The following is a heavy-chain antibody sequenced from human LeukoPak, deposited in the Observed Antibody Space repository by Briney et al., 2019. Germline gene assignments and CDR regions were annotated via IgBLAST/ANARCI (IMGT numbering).Heavy chain of an antibody. CDR3: TTGPFDYYGSASYLANGMDV. CDR2: IKSKTDGGAT. J-gene: IGHJ6*02. D-gene: IGHD3-10*01. Sequence: GGSLRLSCAASGFTFSNAWMSWVRQAPGKGLEWVGRIKSKTDGGATDYTAPVKGRFTISRDDSKNTLYLQMNSLKTEDTAVYYCTTGPFDYYGSASYLANGMDVWGQGTTVTVSS. CDR1: GFTFSNAW. V-gene: IGHV3-15*01.